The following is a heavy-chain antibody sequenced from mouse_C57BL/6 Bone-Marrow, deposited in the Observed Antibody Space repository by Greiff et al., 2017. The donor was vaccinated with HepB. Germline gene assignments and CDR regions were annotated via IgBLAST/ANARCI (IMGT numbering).Heavy chain of an antibody. CDR2: INPGSGGT. CDR3: ASYYYGSSRSYWYFDV. D-gene: IGHD1-1*01. V-gene: IGHV1-54*01. Sequence: VKLQQSGAELVRPGTSVKVSCKASGYAFTNYLIEWVKQRPGQGLEWIGVINPGSGGTNYNEKFKGKATLTADKSSSTAYMQLSSLTSEDSAVYFCASYYYGSSRSYWYFDVWGTGTTVTVSS. J-gene: IGHJ1*03. CDR1: GYAFTNYL.